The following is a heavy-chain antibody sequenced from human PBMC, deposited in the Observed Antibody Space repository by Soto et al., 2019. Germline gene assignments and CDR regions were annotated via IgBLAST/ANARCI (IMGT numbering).Heavy chain of an antibody. CDR1: GFIFSHAW. CDR2: VKNNGGAT. Sequence: EVQLVESGGDLVKPGGSLRLSCAASGFIFSHAWFHWVRQPPGKGLELVGRVKNNGGATDYAASVKGRFTISKDDSKDSVYLQMSSLRTDDTAIYHCAADLGPAYDSNNWFDPWGEGTLVTVSS. J-gene: IGHJ5*02. D-gene: IGHD2-21*01. CDR3: AADLGPAYDSNNWFDP. V-gene: IGHV3-15*07.